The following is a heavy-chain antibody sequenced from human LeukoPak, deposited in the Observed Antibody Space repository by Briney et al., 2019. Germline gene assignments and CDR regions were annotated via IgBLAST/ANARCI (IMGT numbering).Heavy chain of an antibody. Sequence: RPGGSLRLSCAASGFTFSSYGMHWVRQAPGKGLEWVAVIWYDGSNKYYADSVKGRFTISRDNSKNTLYLQMNSLRAEDTAVYYCARDRSIVVVPAATSYPDYWGQGTLVTVSS. D-gene: IGHD2-2*01. V-gene: IGHV3-33*01. CDR2: IWYDGSNK. J-gene: IGHJ4*02. CDR1: GFTFSSYG. CDR3: ARDRSIVVVPAATSYPDY.